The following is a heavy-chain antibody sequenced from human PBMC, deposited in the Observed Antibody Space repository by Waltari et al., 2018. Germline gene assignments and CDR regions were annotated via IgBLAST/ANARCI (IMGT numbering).Heavy chain of an antibody. V-gene: IGHV3-74*03. J-gene: IGHJ4*02. CDR1: GFTFSDYW. Sequence: EVQLVESGGGLVQPGGSLRPSCAASGFTFSDYWMHLVRQAPGKGRVWVSRIDSGGTSTTYADSVKGRFTISRDNAKNTLYLQMNSLRAEDTAVYYCARVSYSSGWFGNWGQGTLVTVSS. CDR2: IDSGGTST. D-gene: IGHD6-19*01. CDR3: ARVSYSSGWFGN.